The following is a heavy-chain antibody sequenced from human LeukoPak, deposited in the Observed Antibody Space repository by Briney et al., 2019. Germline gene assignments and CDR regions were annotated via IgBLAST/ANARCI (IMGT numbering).Heavy chain of an antibody. CDR3: AREGNYDFWSGYYSFDY. V-gene: IGHV4-38-2*02. CDR1: GYSISSGYH. D-gene: IGHD3-3*01. CDR2: IYHSGST. J-gene: IGHJ4*02. Sequence: SETLSLTCTVSGYSISSGYHWGWIRQPPGKGLEWIGSIYHSGSTYYNPSLKSRVTISVDTSKNQFSLKLSSVTAADTAVYYCAREGNYDFWSGYYSFDYWGQGTLVTVSS.